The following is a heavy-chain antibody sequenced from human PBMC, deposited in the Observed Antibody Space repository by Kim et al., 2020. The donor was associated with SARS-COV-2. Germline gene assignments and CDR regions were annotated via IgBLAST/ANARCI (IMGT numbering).Heavy chain of an antibody. D-gene: IGHD5-18*01. J-gene: IGHJ4*02. CDR1: GDRVSSNSAA. CDR3: AREGDTVMVTFDY. CDR2: TYYRSKWYN. Sequence: SPTLSLPCAISGDRVSSNSAAWHWIRLSPSRGLEWLGRTYYRSKWYNDYAVSVKSRIIINRDTSKNQFSLHLSSVTPEDTAMYYCAREGDTVMVTFDYWGQGTLVTVSS. V-gene: IGHV6-1*01.